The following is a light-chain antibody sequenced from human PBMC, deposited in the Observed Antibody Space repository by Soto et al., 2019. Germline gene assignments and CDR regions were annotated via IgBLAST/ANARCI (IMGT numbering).Light chain of an antibody. Sequence: MTQSPSSVSASIGDRVTITCRASQDISSLLAWYQQRPGQAPRLLIYGASTRAAGVPGRFSGSGSGTDFTLTITSLQSEDFAVYYCQQYIDWPPYTFGQGTKLQIK. CDR1: QDISSL. CDR2: GAS. CDR3: QQYIDWPPYT. V-gene: IGKV3-15*01. J-gene: IGKJ2*01.